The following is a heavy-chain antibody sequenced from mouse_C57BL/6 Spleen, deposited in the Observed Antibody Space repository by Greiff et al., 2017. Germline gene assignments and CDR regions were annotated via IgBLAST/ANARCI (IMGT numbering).Heavy chain of an antibody. D-gene: IGHD3-3*01. CDR2: ISYDGSN. CDR1: GYSITSGYY. V-gene: IGHV3-6*01. J-gene: IGHJ3*01. Sequence: VQLQQSGPGLVKPSQSLSLTCSVTGYSITSGYYWNWIRQFPGNILEWMGYISYDGSNNYNPSLKNRISITRDTSKNQFFLKLNSVTTEDTATYYCAREGREAYWGQRTLVTVAA. CDR3: AREGREAY.